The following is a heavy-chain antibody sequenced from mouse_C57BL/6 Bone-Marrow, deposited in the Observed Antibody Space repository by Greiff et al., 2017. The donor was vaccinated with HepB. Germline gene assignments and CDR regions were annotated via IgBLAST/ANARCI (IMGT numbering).Heavy chain of an antibody. CDR2: INPSNGGT. CDR3: ARSGYLLWPFY. CDR1: GYTFTSYW. Sequence: QVQLQQPGTELVKPGASVKLSCKASGYTFTSYWMHWVKQRPGQGLECIGNINPSNGGTNYNEKLKSKATLTVDKSSSTAYMQLSSLTSEDSAVYYCARSGYLLWPFYWGQGTTLTVSS. J-gene: IGHJ2*01. V-gene: IGHV1-53*01. D-gene: IGHD2-10*01.